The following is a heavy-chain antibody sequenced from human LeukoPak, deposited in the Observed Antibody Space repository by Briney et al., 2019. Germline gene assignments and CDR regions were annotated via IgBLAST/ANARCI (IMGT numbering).Heavy chain of an antibody. CDR3: ARGYYYDSSGYYFLDY. CDR1: GFTFSSYS. J-gene: IGHJ4*02. CDR2: ISSSSSYI. Sequence: GGSLRLSCAASGFTFSSYSMNWVRQAPGKGLEWVSSISSSSSYIYYADSVKGRFTISRDNAKNSLYLQINSLRAEDTAVYYCARGYYYDSSGYYFLDYWGQGTLVTVSS. D-gene: IGHD3-22*01. V-gene: IGHV3-21*01.